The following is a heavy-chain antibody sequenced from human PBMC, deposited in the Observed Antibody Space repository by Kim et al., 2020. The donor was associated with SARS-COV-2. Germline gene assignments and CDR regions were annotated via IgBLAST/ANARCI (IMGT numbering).Heavy chain of an antibody. D-gene: IGHD6-19*01. CDR3: AKGRIAVAATARNY. Sequence: GGSLRLSCAASGFTFSSYGMHWVRQAPGKGLEWVAVISFDGNNIYYADSVKGRFTISRDNSKNTLYLQMNSLRAEDTAVYYCAKGRIAVAATARNYWGQG. CDR1: GFTFSSYG. J-gene: IGHJ4*02. V-gene: IGHV3-30*18. CDR2: ISFDGNNI.